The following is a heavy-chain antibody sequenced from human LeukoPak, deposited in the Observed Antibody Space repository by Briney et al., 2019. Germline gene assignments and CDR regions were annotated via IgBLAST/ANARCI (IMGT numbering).Heavy chain of an antibody. V-gene: IGHV1-18*04. J-gene: IGHJ5*02. CDR3: AAMEEYCSSTSCYDNWFDP. Sequence: GASVKVSCKASGYTFTSYGISWVRQAPGQGLEWMGWISAYNGNTNYAQKLRGRVTMTTDTSTSTAYMELRSLRSDDTAVYYCAAMEEYCSSTSCYDNWFDPWGQGTLVTVSS. D-gene: IGHD2-2*01. CDR2: ISAYNGNT. CDR1: GYTFTSYG.